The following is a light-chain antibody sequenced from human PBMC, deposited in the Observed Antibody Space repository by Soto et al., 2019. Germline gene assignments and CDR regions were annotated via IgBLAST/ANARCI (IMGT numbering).Light chain of an antibody. Sequence: AIQLTQSPSSLSASVGDRVTITCRARQDIRNDLGWYQQKPGKAPKLLIYAAASLQSGVPSRFSGSGSGTDITLTISSLQPEDFATYYCLQDFNYPWTFGQGTKVEIK. J-gene: IGKJ1*01. CDR1: QDIRND. V-gene: IGKV1-6*01. CDR2: AAA. CDR3: LQDFNYPWT.